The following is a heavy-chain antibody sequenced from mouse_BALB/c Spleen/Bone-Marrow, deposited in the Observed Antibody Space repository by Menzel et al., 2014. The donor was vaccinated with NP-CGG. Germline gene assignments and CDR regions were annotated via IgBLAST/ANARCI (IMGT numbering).Heavy chain of an antibody. CDR1: GYTFTSYV. J-gene: IGHJ4*01. CDR3: AREGGYYGSLYAMDY. D-gene: IGHD1-1*01. Sequence: EVQLQQSGPELVRPGASVKVSCKASGYTFTSYVMHWVKQKPGQGLEWIGYINPYNDGTKYNEKFKGKATLTSDKSSSTAYMELSSLTSEDSAVYYCAREGGYYGSLYAMDYWGQGTSVTVSS. CDR2: INPYNDGT. V-gene: IGHV1-14*01.